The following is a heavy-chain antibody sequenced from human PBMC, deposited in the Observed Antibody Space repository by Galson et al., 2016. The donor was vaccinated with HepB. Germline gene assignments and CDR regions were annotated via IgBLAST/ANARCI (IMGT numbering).Heavy chain of an antibody. J-gene: IGHJ4*02. Sequence: CAISGDSVSSHSAVWNWIRQSPSRGLEWLGRTFYKSKWYNDYAASVKSRITVNADTSKNQFSLHLNSVTPDDTAVYYCTRGFEYSSGWYYFDHWGQGTLVTVSS. CDR1: GDSVSSHSAV. CDR2: TFYKSKWYN. V-gene: IGHV6-1*01. D-gene: IGHD6-19*01. CDR3: TRGFEYSSGWYYFDH.